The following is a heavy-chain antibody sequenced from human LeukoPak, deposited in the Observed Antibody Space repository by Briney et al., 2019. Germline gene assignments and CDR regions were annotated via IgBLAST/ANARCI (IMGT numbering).Heavy chain of an antibody. CDR2: FGGSGGTT. V-gene: IGHV3-23*01. CDR3: AKDRDGYSSSWPYFDY. CDR1: GFPFSSYA. Sequence: GGSLRLSCSASGFPFSSYAMHWVRQAPGKGLEWVSAFGGSGGTTFYADSVKGRFTISRDNSKKTLYLQMNSLRAEDTAVYYCAKDRDGYSSSWPYFDYWGQGTLVTVSS. J-gene: IGHJ4*02. D-gene: IGHD6-13*01.